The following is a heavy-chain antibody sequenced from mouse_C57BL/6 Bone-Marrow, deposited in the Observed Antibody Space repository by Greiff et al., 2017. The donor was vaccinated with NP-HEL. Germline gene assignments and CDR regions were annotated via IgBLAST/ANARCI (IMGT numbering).Heavy chain of an antibody. CDR2: IYPGDGDT. V-gene: IGHV1-82*01. Sequence: QVQLQQSGPELVKPGASVKISCKASGYAFSSSWMNWVKQRPGQGLEWIGRIYPGDGDTNYNGKFKGKATLTADKSSSTAYMQLSSLTSEDSAVYFCARSPYGSRDVWGTGTTVTVSS. CDR3: ARSPYGSRDV. J-gene: IGHJ1*03. D-gene: IGHD1-1*01. CDR1: GYAFSSSW.